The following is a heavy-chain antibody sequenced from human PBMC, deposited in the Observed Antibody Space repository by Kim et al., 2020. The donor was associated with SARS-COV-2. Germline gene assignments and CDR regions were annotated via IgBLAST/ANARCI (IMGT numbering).Heavy chain of an antibody. CDR1: GGSFSGYY. CDR3: ARVFRVYSSSKWLDP. CDR2: INDSKST. V-gene: IGHV4-34*01. D-gene: IGHD6-6*01. J-gene: IGHJ5*02. Sequence: SETLSLTCAVYGGSFSGYYWSWIRQPPGRGLEWIGEINDSKSTNYNPSLKSRVTISVDTSKSQFSLKLSSMTAADTAVYYCARVFRVYSSSKWLDPWGQG.